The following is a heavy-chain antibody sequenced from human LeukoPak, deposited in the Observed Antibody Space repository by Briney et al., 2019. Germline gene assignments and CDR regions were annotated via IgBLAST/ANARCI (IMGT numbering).Heavy chain of an antibody. CDR2: NYYSGST. Sequence: SETLSLTCTVSGGSISSSSYYWGWIRQPPGQGLEGIGSNYYSGSTYYNPSPKSQITISVETSKNQFSLKLSSVTAAETAVYYCGGLGPDFWSGYYMSYPYYYYYMDVWGKGTTVTVSS. CDR3: GGLGPDFWSGYYMSYPYYYYYMDV. CDR1: GGSISSSSYY. D-gene: IGHD3-3*01. V-gene: IGHV4-39*01. J-gene: IGHJ6*03.